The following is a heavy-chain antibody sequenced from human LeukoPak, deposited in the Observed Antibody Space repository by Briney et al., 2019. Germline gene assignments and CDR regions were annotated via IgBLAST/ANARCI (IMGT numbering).Heavy chain of an antibody. V-gene: IGHV3-23*01. Sequence: AGSLTLSCAASGFSFSSHGMSWVRQAPGKGLEWVSGIIGGAGSTYYADSVKGRITISRDNSNNKLYLQMNGLRAEDTAVYYCAHGSMYQLDYWGQGTQVTVSS. CDR2: IIGGAGST. D-gene: IGHD2-2*01. CDR1: GFSFSSHG. J-gene: IGHJ4*02. CDR3: AHGSMYQLDY.